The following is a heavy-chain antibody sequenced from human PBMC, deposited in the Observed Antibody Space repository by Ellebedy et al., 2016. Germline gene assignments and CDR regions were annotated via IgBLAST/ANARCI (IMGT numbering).Heavy chain of an antibody. CDR1: GFTVSTNY. V-gene: IGHV3-53*01. D-gene: IGHD2-15*01. CDR2: IFSDGNT. CDR3: ARGVGSGWFDP. Sequence: GGSLRLSCAASGFTVSTNYMKWVRQAPGKVLEWVSAIFSDGNTYYADSVKGRFTISRDNSKNTLYLQMNSLRAEDTAVYYCARGVGSGWFDPWGQGTLVTVSS. J-gene: IGHJ5*02.